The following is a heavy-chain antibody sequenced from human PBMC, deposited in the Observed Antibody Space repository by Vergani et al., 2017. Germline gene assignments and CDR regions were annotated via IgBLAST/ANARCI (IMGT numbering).Heavy chain of an antibody. CDR3: TTAWGLYYLHGEYFQY. V-gene: IGHV3-23*01. CDR1: GFTFDTYT. J-gene: IGHJ1*01. CDR2: IGSGGGDI. D-gene: IGHD3-10*01. Sequence: EVQLLESGGGLVQPGGSRRLSCAGAGFTFDTYTMAYVRQAPGKGLEWVATIGSGGGDIFYAYSVKGRFTISRDNSKNTLFLQMNSLKDEDTAVYYCTTAWGLYYLHGEYFQYWGRGTLVSVSS.